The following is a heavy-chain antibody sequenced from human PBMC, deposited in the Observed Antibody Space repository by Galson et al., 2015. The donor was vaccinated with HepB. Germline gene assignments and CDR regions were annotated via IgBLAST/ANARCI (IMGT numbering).Heavy chain of an antibody. CDR1: AFTFSNFG. CDR2: IRYNGYEK. V-gene: IGHV3-30*02. J-gene: IGHJ1*01. CDR3: AKYTSPYCSSSSCYEGYFQH. D-gene: IGHD2-2*01. Sequence: SLRLSCAASAFTFSNFGMHWVRQAPGKGLEWVAFIRYNGYEKYYADSVKGRFTISRDNSKNTLYLQMISLRVEDTGVYYCAKYTSPYCSSSSCYEGYFQHWGQGTLVTVSS.